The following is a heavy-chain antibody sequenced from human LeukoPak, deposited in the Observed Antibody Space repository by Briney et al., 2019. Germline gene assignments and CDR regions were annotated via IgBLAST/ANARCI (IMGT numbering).Heavy chain of an antibody. Sequence: GGSLRLSCAASGFTFSSYAMSWVRQAPGKGLEWVSAISGSGGSTYYADSVKGRFTISRDNSKNTLYLQMNSLRAEDTAVYYCVKDLMGRFLMGGTTAYLHHWGQGTLVTVSS. CDR1: GFTFSSYA. J-gene: IGHJ1*01. D-gene: IGHD1-1*01. V-gene: IGHV3-23*01. CDR2: ISGSGGST. CDR3: VKDLMGRFLMGGTTAYLHH.